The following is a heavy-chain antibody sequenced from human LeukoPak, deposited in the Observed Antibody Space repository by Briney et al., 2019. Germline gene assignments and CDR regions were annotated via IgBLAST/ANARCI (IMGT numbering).Heavy chain of an antibody. CDR2: INPNSGGT. CDR3: ARDFDGDYYFDY. J-gene: IGHJ4*02. D-gene: IGHD4-17*01. Sequence: ASVKVSCKASGYSFNGYYLHWVRQAPGQGLEWMGWINPNSGGTNYAQKFQGRVTMTRDTSISTAYMELSRLRSDDTAVYYCARDFDGDYYFDYWGQGTLVTVSS. CDR1: GYSFNGYY. V-gene: IGHV1-2*02.